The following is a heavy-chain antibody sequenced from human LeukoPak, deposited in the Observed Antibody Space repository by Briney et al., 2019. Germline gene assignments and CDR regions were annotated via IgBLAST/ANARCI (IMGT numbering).Heavy chain of an antibody. CDR3: ARAGYSRGWYFFQDC. CDR1: GFTFSNYW. J-gene: IGHJ4*02. V-gene: IGHV3-7*04. CDR2: IKEDGSEK. Sequence: GESLRLSCTASGFTFSNYWMSWVRKVPGKGLEWVANIKEDGSEKNYVDSVKGRFTISRDNAKNSLFLQMNSLRVEDTAVYFCARAGYSRGWYFFQDCWGQGTLVTVSS. D-gene: IGHD6-19*01.